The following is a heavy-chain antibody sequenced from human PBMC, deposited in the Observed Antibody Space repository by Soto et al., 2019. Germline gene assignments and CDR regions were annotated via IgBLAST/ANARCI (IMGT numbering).Heavy chain of an antibody. CDR1: GFRFSSSW. D-gene: IGHD3-16*01. V-gene: IGHV3-7*03. CDR2: INQGGSQK. Sequence: QPGGSLRLSCAGSGFRFSSSWMSWIRQAPGKGLEWVAHINQGGSQKYYVDSAKGRFTISRDNAKTSLYLQMNNLRAEDTATYYCASWADAADEDYFHHWGQGTLLTVSS. CDR3: ASWADAADEDYFHH. J-gene: IGHJ1*01.